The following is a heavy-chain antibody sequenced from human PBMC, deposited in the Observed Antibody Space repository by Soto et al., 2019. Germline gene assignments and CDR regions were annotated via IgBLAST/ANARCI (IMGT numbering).Heavy chain of an antibody. Sequence: GGSLRLSCAASGFTFSSYGMHWVRQAPGKGLEWVAVIWYDGSNKYYADSVKGRLTISRDNSKNTLYLQMNSLRAEDTAVYYCARTVRAAAGRMDCYGMDVWGQGTTVTVSS. J-gene: IGHJ6*01. D-gene: IGHD6-13*01. V-gene: IGHV3-33*01. CDR2: IWYDGSNK. CDR3: ARTVRAAAGRMDCYGMDV. CDR1: GFTFSSYG.